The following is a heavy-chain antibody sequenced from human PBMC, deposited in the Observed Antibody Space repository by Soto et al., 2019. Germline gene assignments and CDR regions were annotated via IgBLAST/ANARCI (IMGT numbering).Heavy chain of an antibody. CDR1: GFTFSNYA. CDR3: AKGGTLYSSTWFNY. V-gene: IGHV3-23*01. CDR2: ISGSGAGT. Sequence: PVGSLRLSCAVSGFTFSNYAMGWVRQAPGKGLEWVSGISGSGAGTFYADSVKGRFTISRGISKNTLYLQMSSLRVEDTAVYYCAKGGTLYSSTWFNYWGQGTLVTVSS. D-gene: IGHD6-13*01. J-gene: IGHJ4*02.